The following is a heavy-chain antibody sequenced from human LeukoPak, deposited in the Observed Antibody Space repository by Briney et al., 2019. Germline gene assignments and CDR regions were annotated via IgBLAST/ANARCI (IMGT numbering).Heavy chain of an antibody. Sequence: GESLQISCAASGFTFSSYWMSWVRQAPGKGLEWVANIKQDGSEKYYVDSVKGRFTISRDNAKNSLYLQMNSLRAEDTAVYYCARDLPYYDFWSGYYTDWFDPWGQGTLVTVSP. CDR2: IKQDGSEK. J-gene: IGHJ5*02. CDR1: GFTFSSYW. V-gene: IGHV3-7*01. D-gene: IGHD3-3*01. CDR3: ARDLPYYDFWSGYYTDWFDP.